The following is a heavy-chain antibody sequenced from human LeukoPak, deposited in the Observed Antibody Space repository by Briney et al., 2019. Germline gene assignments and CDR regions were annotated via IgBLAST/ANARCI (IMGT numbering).Heavy chain of an antibody. CDR1: VYTFARYY. CDR2: ISPNSGGT. CDR3: ARDLMVGAADGDF. Sequence: ASVKVSCKASVYTFARYYMHWVRQAPGQGLEWMGWISPNSGGTNYAQKFQGRVTMTRDTSISTAYMELSRLRSDDTAVYYCARDLMVGAADGDFWGQGTLVTVSS. V-gene: IGHV1-2*02. J-gene: IGHJ4*02. D-gene: IGHD2-15*01.